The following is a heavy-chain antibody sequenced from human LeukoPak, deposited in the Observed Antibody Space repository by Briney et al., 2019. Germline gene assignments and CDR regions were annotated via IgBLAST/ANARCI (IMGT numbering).Heavy chain of an antibody. CDR2: IYPGDSDT. J-gene: IGHJ4*02. Sequence: PGGSLRLSCAASGLTFSTYSMNWVRQAQVKGLEWMGIIYPGDSDTRYSPSFQGQVTISADKSISTAYLQWSSLKASDTAMYYCARPATVVTPPYYFDYWGQGTLVTVSS. CDR1: GLTFSTYS. CDR3: ARPATVVTPPYYFDY. D-gene: IGHD4-23*01. V-gene: IGHV5-51*01.